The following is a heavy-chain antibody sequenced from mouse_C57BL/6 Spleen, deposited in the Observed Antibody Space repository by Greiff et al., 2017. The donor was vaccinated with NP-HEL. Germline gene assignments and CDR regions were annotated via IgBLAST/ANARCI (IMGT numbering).Heavy chain of an antibody. J-gene: IGHJ4*01. V-gene: IGHV5-6*01. CDR2: ISSGGSYT. CDR3: ARHGITTVVNYYAMDY. CDR1: GFTFSSYG. D-gene: IGHD1-1*01. Sequence: EVQLVESGGDLVKPGGSLKLSCAASGFTFSSYGMSWVRQTPDKRLEWVATISSGGSYTYYPDSVKGRFTMSRDNAKNTLYLQMSSLKSEDTAMYYCARHGITTVVNYYAMDYWGQGTSVTVSS.